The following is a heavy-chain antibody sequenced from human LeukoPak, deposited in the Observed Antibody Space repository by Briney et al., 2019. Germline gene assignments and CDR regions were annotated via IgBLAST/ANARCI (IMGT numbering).Heavy chain of an antibody. CDR3: ARGGGDYYYYYGMDV. CDR1: GGSISSYY. V-gene: IGHV4-59*01. Sequence: SETLSLTCTVSGGSISSYYWSWIRQPPGKGLEWIGYIYYSGSTNYNPSLKSRVTILVDTSKNQFSLKLSSVTAADTAVYYCARGGGDYYYYYGMDVWGQGTTVTVSS. CDR2: IYYSGST. J-gene: IGHJ6*02. D-gene: IGHD2-21*02.